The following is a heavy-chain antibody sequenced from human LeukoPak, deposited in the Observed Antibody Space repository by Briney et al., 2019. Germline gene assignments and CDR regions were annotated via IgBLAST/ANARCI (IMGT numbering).Heavy chain of an antibody. V-gene: IGHV1-3*01. CDR2: INAGNGNT. J-gene: IGHJ4*02. Sequence: ASVKVSCKASGYTFTSYAVHWVRQAPGQRLEWMGWINAGNGNTKYSQKFQGRVTITRDTSASTAYMELRSLRSEDKAVYYCARAGTTVTDFDYWGQGTLVTVSS. CDR3: ARAGTTVTDFDY. CDR1: GYTFTSYA. D-gene: IGHD4-17*01.